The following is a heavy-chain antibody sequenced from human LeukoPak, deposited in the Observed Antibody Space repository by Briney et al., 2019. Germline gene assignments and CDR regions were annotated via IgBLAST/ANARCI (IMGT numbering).Heavy chain of an antibody. Sequence: GRSLRLSCAASGFTFSSYAMHWVRQAPGKGLEWVAVISYDGSNKYYADSVKGRFTISRDNSKNTLYLQMNSLRAEDTAVYYCAREGGDYGASFDIWGQGTMVTVSS. CDR2: ISYDGSNK. D-gene: IGHD4-17*01. J-gene: IGHJ3*02. V-gene: IGHV3-30-3*01. CDR3: AREGGDYGASFDI. CDR1: GFTFSSYA.